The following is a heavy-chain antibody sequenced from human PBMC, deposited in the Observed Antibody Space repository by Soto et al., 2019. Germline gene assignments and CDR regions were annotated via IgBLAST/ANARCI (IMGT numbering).Heavy chain of an antibody. J-gene: IGHJ4*02. CDR3: ARDRGGALDS. D-gene: IGHD2-15*01. Sequence: PGGSLRLSCVVSGFTFNTFAMTWVRQAPGKGLEWVSALSGSGSLSYYADSVKGRFTISRDNSKNTLYLQMNNLRVDETAAYFCARDRGGALDSWGQGTLVTVSS. CDR2: LSGSGSLS. V-gene: IGHV3-23*01. CDR1: GFTFNTFA.